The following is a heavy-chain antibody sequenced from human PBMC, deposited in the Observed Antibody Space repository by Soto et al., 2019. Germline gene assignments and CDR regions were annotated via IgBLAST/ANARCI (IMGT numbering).Heavy chain of an antibody. Sequence: QVQLQESGPGLVKPSETLSLTCNVSGGSMNNYYWSWIRQSPGKGLEWIAYIYYSGTSNYSPSRSGRANISTDTSKKYCALQLNSVAAADSAVYFCARGGGPYGDYYQGMDVWGQGTTVTVSS. D-gene: IGHD4-17*01. J-gene: IGHJ6*02. CDR3: ARGGGPYGDYYQGMDV. CDR2: IYYSGTS. CDR1: GGSMNNYY. V-gene: IGHV4-59*01.